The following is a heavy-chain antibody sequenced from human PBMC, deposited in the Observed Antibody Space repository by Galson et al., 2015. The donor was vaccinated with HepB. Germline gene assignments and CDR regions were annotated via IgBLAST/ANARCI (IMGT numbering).Heavy chain of an antibody. V-gene: IGHV1-24*01. Sequence: SVKVSCKVSGYTLTELSMHWVRQAPGKGLEWMGGFDPEDGETIYAQKFQGRVTMTEDTSTDTAYMELSSLRSEDTAVYYCATKWRGSQTTRNWFDPWGQGTLVTVSS. CDR1: GYTLTELS. CDR2: FDPEDGET. D-gene: IGHD1-1*01. CDR3: ATKWRGSQTTRNWFDP. J-gene: IGHJ5*02.